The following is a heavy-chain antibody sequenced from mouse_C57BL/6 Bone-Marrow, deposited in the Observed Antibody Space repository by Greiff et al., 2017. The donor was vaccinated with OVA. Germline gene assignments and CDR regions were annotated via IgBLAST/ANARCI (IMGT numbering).Heavy chain of an antibody. CDR2: IYPGDGDT. J-gene: IGHJ4*01. CDR3: ARWTMVTLGDYARDY. D-gene: IGHD2-2*01. CDR1: GYAFSSSW. V-gene: IGHV1-82*01. Sequence: VQLQQSGPELVKPGASVKISCKASGYAFSSSWMNWVKQRPGKGLEWIGRIYPGDGDTNYNGKFKGKATLTADKSSSTAYMQLSSLTSEDSAVYFCARWTMVTLGDYARDYGGQGTSVPVS.